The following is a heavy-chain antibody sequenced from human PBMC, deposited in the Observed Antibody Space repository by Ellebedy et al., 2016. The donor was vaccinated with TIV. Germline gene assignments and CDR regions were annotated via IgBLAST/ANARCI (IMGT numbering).Heavy chain of an antibody. CDR2: IYHSGST. D-gene: IGHD2-2*01. V-gene: IGHV4-38-2*02. CDR3: ARDVVPAAIRASDAFDI. CDR1: GYSISSGYY. J-gene: IGHJ3*02. Sequence: SETLSLTXTVSGYSISSGYYWGWIRQPPGKGLEWIGSIYHSGSTYYNPSLKSRVTISVDTSKNQFSLKLSSVTAADTAVYYCARDVVPAAIRASDAFDIWGQGTMVTVSS.